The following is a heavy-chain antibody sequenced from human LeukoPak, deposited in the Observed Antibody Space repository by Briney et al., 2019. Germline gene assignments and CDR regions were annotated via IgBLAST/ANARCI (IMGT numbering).Heavy chain of an antibody. CDR3: ARESRGSSWAYYFDY. CDR2: IYYSGST. J-gene: IGHJ4*02. D-gene: IGHD6-13*01. V-gene: IGHV4-59*01. Sequence: SETLSLTCTVSGGSISSYYWSWIRQPPGKGLEWIGYIYYSGSTNYNPSLKSRVTISVDTSKNQFSLKLSSVTAADTAVYYCARESRGSSWAYYFDYWGQGTLVTVSS. CDR1: GGSISSYY.